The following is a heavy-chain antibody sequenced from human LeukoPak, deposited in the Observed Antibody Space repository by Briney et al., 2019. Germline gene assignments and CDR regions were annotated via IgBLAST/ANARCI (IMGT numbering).Heavy chain of an antibody. V-gene: IGHV3-7*01. CDR1: GFTFDNSW. J-gene: IGHJ4*02. CDR2: INPDDSAK. D-gene: IGHD5-18*01. CDR3: ARDRAYSSFDY. Sequence: GGSLRLSCAASGFTFDNSWMKWVRQAQGKGLEWVASINPDDSAKYYVDSVRGRFTISRDNAKNSLYLQMSSLRAEDTAVYYCARDRAYSSFDYWGQGTLVTVSS.